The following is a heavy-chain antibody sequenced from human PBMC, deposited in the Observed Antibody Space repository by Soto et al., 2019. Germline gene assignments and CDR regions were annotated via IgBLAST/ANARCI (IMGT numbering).Heavy chain of an antibody. J-gene: IGHJ4*02. CDR2: IIPLLGTP. CDR3: ARFSSPLADGGGVFDS. V-gene: IGHV1-69*01. CDR1: GGSFNTYG. Sequence: SVKVSCKVSGGSFNTYGIGWGRQAPGQGLGWMGEIIPLLGTPNYAQRFQGRVTITADESTTTAYMELSSLRSEDSAVYYCARFSSPLADGGGVFDSCGQGSRVTGSA. D-gene: IGHD3-16*01.